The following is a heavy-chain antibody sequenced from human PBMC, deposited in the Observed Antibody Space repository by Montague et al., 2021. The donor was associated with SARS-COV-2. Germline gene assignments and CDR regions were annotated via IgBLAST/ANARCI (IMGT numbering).Heavy chain of an antibody. Sequence: SETLSLTCAVSGDSIMTTNWWRWVRQPPGKGLEWMGEIYQDWSTNYNPSLKSRFTMSVHKSKNQFSLELNSVTAAETALYYCVRAGGLDNRPPVWGQGALVIVSS. D-gene: IGHD3/OR15-3a*01. CDR3: VRAGGLDNRPPV. V-gene: IGHV4-4*02. CDR1: GDSIMTTNW. CDR2: IYQDWST. J-gene: IGHJ4*02.